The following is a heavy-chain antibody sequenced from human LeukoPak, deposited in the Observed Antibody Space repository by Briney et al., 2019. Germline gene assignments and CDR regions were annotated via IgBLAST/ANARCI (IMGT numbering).Heavy chain of an antibody. Sequence: PSETLSLTCTVSGGSISSYYWSWIRQPAGKGLEWIGRIYTSGSTNYNPSLKSRVTMSVDTSKNQFSLKLSSVTAADTAVYYCAKGARVTINQYYYYYMDVWGKGTTVTVSS. CDR2: IYTSGST. V-gene: IGHV4-4*07. D-gene: IGHD2-21*02. J-gene: IGHJ6*03. CDR3: AKGARVTINQYYYYYMDV. CDR1: GGSISSYY.